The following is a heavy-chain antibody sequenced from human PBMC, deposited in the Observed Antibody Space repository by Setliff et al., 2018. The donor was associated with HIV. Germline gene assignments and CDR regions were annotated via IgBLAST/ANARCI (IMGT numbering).Heavy chain of an antibody. CDR1: GGTFSSYG. CDR3: ARVGHSSSYHYYGMDV. D-gene: IGHD6-13*01. CDR2: IIPMFGTG. Sequence: SVKVSCKNSGGTFSSYGISWVRQAPGQGLEWMGGIIPMFGTGFYAQKFQGRVTITTDESRSTAYMELSSLSSEDTAVFYCARVGHSSSYHYYGMDVWGQGTTVTVSS. V-gene: IGHV1-69*05. J-gene: IGHJ6*02.